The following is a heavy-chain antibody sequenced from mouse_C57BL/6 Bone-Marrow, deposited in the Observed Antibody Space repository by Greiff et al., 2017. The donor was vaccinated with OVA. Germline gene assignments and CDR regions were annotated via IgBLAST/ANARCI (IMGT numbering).Heavy chain of an antibody. V-gene: IGHV5-6*02. CDR3: ASRGPGYFDY. Sequence: EVKVVESGGDLVKPGGSLKLSCAASGFTFSSYGMSWVRQTPDKRLEWVATISSGGSYTYYPDSVKGRFTISRDNAKNTLYLQMSSLKSEDTAMYYCASRGPGYFDYWGQGTTLTVSS. J-gene: IGHJ2*01. CDR1: GFTFSSYG. CDR2: ISSGGSYT.